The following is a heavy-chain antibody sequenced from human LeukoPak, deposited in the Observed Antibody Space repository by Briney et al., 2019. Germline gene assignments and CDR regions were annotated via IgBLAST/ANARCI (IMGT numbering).Heavy chain of an antibody. D-gene: IGHD3-3*01. Sequence: GGSLRLSCAASGFTYSTYSMNWVRQAPGKGPEWVSYIDARSGITYYADSVQGRFTISRDDARESVFLQMDGLRVDDTAVYYCARTYDFGRGPPGDAFDNWGPGTWVIVSA. J-gene: IGHJ3*02. V-gene: IGHV3-48*01. CDR1: GFTYSTYS. CDR2: IDARSGIT. CDR3: ARTYDFGRGPPGDAFDN.